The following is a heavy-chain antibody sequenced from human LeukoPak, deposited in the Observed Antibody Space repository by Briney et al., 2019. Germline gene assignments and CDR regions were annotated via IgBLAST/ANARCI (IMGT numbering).Heavy chain of an antibody. V-gene: IGHV4-59*01. Sequence: PSETLSLTCTVSGGSISSYYWSWIRQPPGKGLEWIGYIYYSGSTNYNPSLKSRVTISVDTSKNQFSLKLSSVTAADTAVYYCAGRYCSSTSCSNNAFDIWAKGQWSPSLQ. CDR2: IYYSGST. D-gene: IGHD2-2*01. J-gene: IGHJ3*02. CDR3: AGRYCSSTSCSNNAFDI. CDR1: GGSISSYY.